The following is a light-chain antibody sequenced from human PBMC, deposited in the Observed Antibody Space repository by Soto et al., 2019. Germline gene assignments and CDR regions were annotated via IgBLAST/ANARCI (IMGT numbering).Light chain of an antibody. J-gene: IGKJ2*01. Sequence: DVQMTQSPSTLSASVGDRVTITCRASQNINNWLAWYQQKPGKAPKLLIYGAFNLESGVPSRFSGSGSGTQFTLTINSLQPDDFAPYYCHQYDSSSSSFGQGSKLEIK. CDR3: HQYDSSSSS. CDR2: GAF. CDR1: QNINNW. V-gene: IGKV1-5*01.